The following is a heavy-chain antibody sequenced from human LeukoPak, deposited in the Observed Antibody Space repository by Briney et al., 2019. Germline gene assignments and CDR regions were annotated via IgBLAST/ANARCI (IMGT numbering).Heavy chain of an antibody. V-gene: IGHV4-59*02. Sequence: SETLSLTCTVSGGSVSGYYWTWIRQPPGKGLEWMGYISYRGSTNYNPSLKSRVTISVDTSKNQFSLKLNSVTAADTAVYYCARTTEGGYTYGYFYYYYMDVWGKGTTVTISS. D-gene: IGHD5-18*01. CDR3: ARTTEGGYTYGYFYYYYMDV. J-gene: IGHJ6*03. CDR1: GGSVSGYY. CDR2: ISYRGST.